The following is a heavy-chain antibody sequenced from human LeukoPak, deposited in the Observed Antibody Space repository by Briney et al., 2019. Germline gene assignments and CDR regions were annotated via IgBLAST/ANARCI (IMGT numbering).Heavy chain of an antibody. Sequence: KPSETLSLTCTVSGGSISSYYCSWIRQPPRKGLEWIGYGYYRGNTNSIPSLRSRVTMSVDTSKNQSSLQLSSVTAADTAVYYSARHGPGTAGGDCFDMWGQGTMVTVS. V-gene: IGHV4-59*08. CDR2: GYYRGNT. J-gene: IGHJ3*02. CDR3: ARHGPGTAGGDCFDM. CDR1: GGSISSYY. D-gene: IGHD6-13*01.